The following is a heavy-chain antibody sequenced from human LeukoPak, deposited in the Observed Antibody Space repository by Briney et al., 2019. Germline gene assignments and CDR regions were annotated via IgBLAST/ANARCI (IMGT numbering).Heavy chain of an antibody. V-gene: IGHV3-30-3*01. D-gene: IGHD1-26*01. J-gene: IGHJ2*01. CDR3: ARDSRRELLGFDL. Sequence: GGSLRLSCAASGFTFSSYAMHWVRQAPGKGLEWVAVISYDGSNKYYADSVKGRFTISRDNSKNTLYLQMNSLRAEDTAVYYCARDSRRELLGFDLWGRGTLVTVSS. CDR1: GFTFSSYA. CDR2: ISYDGSNK.